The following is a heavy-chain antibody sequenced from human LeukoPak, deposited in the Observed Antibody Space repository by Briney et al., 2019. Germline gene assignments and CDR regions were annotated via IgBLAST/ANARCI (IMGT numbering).Heavy chain of an antibody. CDR2: ISSSSSYI. J-gene: IGHJ4*02. CDR1: GFTFRSYS. D-gene: IGHD3-3*01. CDR3: ARGIDDSWSGLIDN. Sequence: KPGGSLRLSCAASGFTFRSYSMNWVRQAPGKGLEWVSFISSSSSYIYYADSVKGRFTISRDNAKNSLYLQMNSLRAEDTAVYYCARGIDDSWSGLIDNWGQGILVTVSS. V-gene: IGHV3-21*01.